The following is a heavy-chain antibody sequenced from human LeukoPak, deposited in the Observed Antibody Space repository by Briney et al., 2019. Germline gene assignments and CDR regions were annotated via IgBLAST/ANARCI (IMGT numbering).Heavy chain of an antibody. CDR3: TTVVVPAAPLPYYYGMDV. J-gene: IGHJ6*04. Sequence: GGSLRLSCAASGFTFSNAWMSWVRQAPGKGLEWVVRIKSKTDGGTTDYAAPVKGRFTISRDDSKNTLYLQMNSLKTEDTAVYYCTTVVVPAAPLPYYYGMDVWGKGTTVTVSS. V-gene: IGHV3-15*01. CDR1: GFTFSNAW. CDR2: IKSKTDGGTT. D-gene: IGHD2-2*01.